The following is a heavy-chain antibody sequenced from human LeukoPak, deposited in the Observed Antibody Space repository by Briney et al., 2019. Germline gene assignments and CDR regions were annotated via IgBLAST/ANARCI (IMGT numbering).Heavy chain of an antibody. Sequence: GGSLRLSCAASGFTFSSYAMSWVRQAPGKGLEWVSVISGGGGRTYYGDSVKGRFTISRDNSKNTVYLQMNSLRAEDTAVYYCAKDVRDIVVLIDTYMYWGQGTLVTVSS. V-gene: IGHV3-23*01. D-gene: IGHD2-21*01. CDR3: AKDVRDIVVLIDTYMY. CDR1: GFTFSSYA. J-gene: IGHJ4*02. CDR2: ISGGGGRT.